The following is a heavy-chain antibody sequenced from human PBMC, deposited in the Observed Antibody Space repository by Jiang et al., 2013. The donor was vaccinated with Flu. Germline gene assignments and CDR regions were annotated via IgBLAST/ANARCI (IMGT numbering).Heavy chain of an antibody. CDR3: AKDRSMTTVLWH. CDR2: ISYDGSNK. CDR1: GFTFSSYG. J-gene: IGHJ1*01. D-gene: IGHD4-17*01. Sequence: VQLVESGGGVVQPGRSLRLSCAASGFTFSSYGMHWVRQAPGKGLEWVAVISYDGSNKYYADSVKGRFTISRDNSKNTLYLQMNSLRAEDTAVYYCAKDRSMTTVLWHWGRGTLVTVSS. V-gene: IGHV3-30*18.